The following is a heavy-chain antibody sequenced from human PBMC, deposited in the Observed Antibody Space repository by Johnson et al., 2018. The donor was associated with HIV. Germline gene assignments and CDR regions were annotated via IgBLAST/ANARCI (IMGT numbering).Heavy chain of an antibody. CDR1: GFSFSSYG. J-gene: IGHJ3*02. Sequence: QVQLVESGGGVVQPGGSLRLSCAASGFSFSSYGIHWVRQAPGKGLEWVAFTQYDGSNKYYADSMKGRFTISRDNSKKTLYLQMNSLRPEDTALYYCARDCRNSTSCLAFDIWGQGTMVTVSS. D-gene: IGHD2/OR15-2a*01. CDR2: TQYDGSNK. V-gene: IGHV3-30*02. CDR3: ARDCRNSTSCLAFDI.